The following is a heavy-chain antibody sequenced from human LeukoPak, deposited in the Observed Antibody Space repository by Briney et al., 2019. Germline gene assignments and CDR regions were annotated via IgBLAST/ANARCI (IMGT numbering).Heavy chain of an antibody. V-gene: IGHV3-30*03. D-gene: IGHD3-3*01. CDR3: ARSEDFWSGYPDY. CDR2: ISYDGSNK. CDR1: GFTFSSYS. J-gene: IGHJ4*02. Sequence: GGSLRLSCAASGFTFSSYSMNWVRQAPGKGLEWVAVISYDGSNKYYADSVKGRFTISRDNSKNTLYLQMNSLRAEDTAVYYCARSEDFWSGYPDYWGQGTLVTVSS.